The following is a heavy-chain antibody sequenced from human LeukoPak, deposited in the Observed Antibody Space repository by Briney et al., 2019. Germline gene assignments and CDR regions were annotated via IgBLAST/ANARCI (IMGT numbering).Heavy chain of an antibody. J-gene: IGHJ6*02. CDR3: ARRTAGYSWSGYYYGMDV. V-gene: IGHV3-21*01. D-gene: IGHD6-13*01. CDR2: IGGSSSSI. CDR1: GFTFSSYS. Sequence: GGSLRLSCAASGFTFSSYSMNWVRQAPGKGLEWVSSIGGSSSSIYYADSVKGRFTISRDNAKNSLYLQMNSLRAEDTAVYYCARRTAGYSWSGYYYGMDVWGQGTTVTVSS.